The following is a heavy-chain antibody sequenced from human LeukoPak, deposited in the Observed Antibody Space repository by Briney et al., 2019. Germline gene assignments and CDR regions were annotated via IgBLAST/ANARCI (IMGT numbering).Heavy chain of an antibody. V-gene: IGHV4-39*07. Sequence: ASETLSLTCTVSGGSISSSSYYWGWIRQPPGKGLEWIGSIYYSGSTYYNPSLKSRVTISVDTSKNQFSLKLSSVTAADTAVYYCARDPIIAAAGKNYYYGMDVWGQGTTVTVSS. J-gene: IGHJ6*02. CDR1: GGSISSSSYY. CDR2: IYYSGST. CDR3: ARDPIIAAAGKNYYYGMDV. D-gene: IGHD6-13*01.